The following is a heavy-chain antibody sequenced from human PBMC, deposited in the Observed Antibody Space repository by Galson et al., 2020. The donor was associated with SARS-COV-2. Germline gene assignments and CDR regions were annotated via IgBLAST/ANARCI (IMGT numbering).Heavy chain of an antibody. CDR1: GGSISSSY. D-gene: IGHD3-10*01. V-gene: IGHV4-59*01. Sequence: SETLSLTCTVSGGSISSSYWSWIRQPPGKGLEWIGYISYSGNTDYNPSLQRRVTISLDTSANQFSLHLNSVTAADTAVYYCARDYSASGSYYYSMDVWGKGTTVIISS. CDR2: ISYSGNT. J-gene: IGHJ6*03. CDR3: ARDYSASGSYYYSMDV.